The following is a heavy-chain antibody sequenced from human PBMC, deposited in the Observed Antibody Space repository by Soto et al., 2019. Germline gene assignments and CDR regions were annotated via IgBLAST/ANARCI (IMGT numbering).Heavy chain of an antibody. Sequence: QVQLVQSGAEVKKPGSSVKVSCKASGGTFSSYTISWVRQAPGQGLEWMGRIIPILGIANYAQKFQGRVTITADKPTSTAYMELSSLRSEDTAVYYCARTAGTTPFDYWGQGTLVTVSS. V-gene: IGHV1-69*02. CDR3: ARTAGTTPFDY. CDR1: GGTFSSYT. D-gene: IGHD1-1*01. J-gene: IGHJ4*02. CDR2: IIPILGIA.